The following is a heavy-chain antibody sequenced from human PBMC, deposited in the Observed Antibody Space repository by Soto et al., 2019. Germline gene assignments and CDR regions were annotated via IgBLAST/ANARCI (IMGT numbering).Heavy chain of an antibody. V-gene: IGHV3-23*01. J-gene: IGHJ5*02. CDR1: GFTFSSYA. CDR2: ISGSGGST. D-gene: IGHD6-13*01. CDR3: AKGVNWFDP. Sequence: EVQLLESGGGLVQPGGSLRLSCAASGFTFSSYAMSWVRQAPGKGLEWVSAISGSGGSTYYADSVKGRFTIYRDNYKTTLYLQMNSLRSEDTALYYCAKGVNWFDPWGQGTLVTVSS.